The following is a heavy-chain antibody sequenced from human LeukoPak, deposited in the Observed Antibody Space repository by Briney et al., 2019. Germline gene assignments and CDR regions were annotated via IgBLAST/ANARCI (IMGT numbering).Heavy chain of an antibody. V-gene: IGHV3-30*03. CDR2: ISYDGSYK. D-gene: IGHD3-16*02. Sequence: GGSLRLSCAASGFTFSSYGLHWVRQAPGKGLEWVAVISYDGSYKYYADSVKGRFTISRDNSKNTLYLQMNSLRAEDTAVYYCAGDYDYVWGSYRPPPSWGQGTLVTVSS. CDR1: GFTFSSYG. J-gene: IGHJ4*02. CDR3: AGDYDYVWGSYRPPPS.